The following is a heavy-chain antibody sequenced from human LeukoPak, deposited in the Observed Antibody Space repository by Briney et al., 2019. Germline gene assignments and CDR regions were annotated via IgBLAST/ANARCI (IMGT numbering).Heavy chain of an antibody. CDR1: GFTFSSYG. J-gene: IGHJ4*02. CDR3: ARDRRASY. CDR2: ISYDGSNK. V-gene: IGHV3-30*03. Sequence: GGSLSLSCAASGFTFSSYGMHWVRQAPGKGLEWVAVISYDGSNKYYADSVKGRFTISRDNAKNSLYLQMNSLRAEDTAVYYCARDRRASYWGQGTLVTVSS.